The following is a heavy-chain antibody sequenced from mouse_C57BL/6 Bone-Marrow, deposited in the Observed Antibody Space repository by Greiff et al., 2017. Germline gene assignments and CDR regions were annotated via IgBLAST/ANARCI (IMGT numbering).Heavy chain of an antibody. CDR2: IHPNSGST. D-gene: IGHD2-3*01. J-gene: IGHJ3*01. Sequence: QVQLQQPGAELVKPGASVKLSCKASGYTFTSYWMHWVKQRPGQGLEWIGMIHPNSGSTNYNEKFKSKATLTVDKSSSTVYMQLSSLTSEDSAVYYCSRLRDGYWFAYWGQGTLVTVSA. V-gene: IGHV1-64*01. CDR1: GYTFTSYW. CDR3: SRLRDGYWFAY.